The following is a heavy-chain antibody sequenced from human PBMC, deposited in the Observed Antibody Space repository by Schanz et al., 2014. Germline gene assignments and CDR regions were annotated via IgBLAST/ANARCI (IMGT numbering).Heavy chain of an antibody. J-gene: IGHJ6*03. CDR1: GFTFSDYY. CDR2: ISSSSGTI. Sequence: EVQLVESGGGLVQPGGSLRLSCVASGFTFSDYYMSWVRQAPEKGLEWVSYISSSSGTIYYADSVKGRFTISRDNAKNLLYLQMNGLRAEDTAVYYCARDHQWLARYYMDVWGKGTTVTASS. V-gene: IGHV3-48*01. D-gene: IGHD6-19*01. CDR3: ARDHQWLARYYMDV.